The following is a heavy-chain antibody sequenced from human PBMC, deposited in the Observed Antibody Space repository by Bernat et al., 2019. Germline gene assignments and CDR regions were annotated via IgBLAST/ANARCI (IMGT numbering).Heavy chain of an antibody. V-gene: IGHV3-30*02. CDR2: IRSDGSNK. CDR3: AKDGGSYYVDDY. J-gene: IGHJ4*02. CDR1: GFTFSSYG. D-gene: IGHD1-26*01. Sequence: QVQLVESGGGVVQPGGSLRLSCAASGFTFSSYGMHWVRQAPGKGLEWVAFIRSDGSNKYYADSVKGRFTISRDNYKNTLYLQMNSLRAEDTAVYYCAKDGGSYYVDDYWGQGTLVTVSS.